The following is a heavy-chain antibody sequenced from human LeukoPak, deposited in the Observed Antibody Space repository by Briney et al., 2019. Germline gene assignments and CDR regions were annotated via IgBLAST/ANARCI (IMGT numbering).Heavy chain of an antibody. CDR2: ISGSGGST. CDR3: AKALAAGTGAWFDP. CDR1: GFTFSSYS. Sequence: GGSLRLSCGASGFTFSSYSMRWARQAPGKGLVWVSAISGSGGSTFYADSVKDRFTISRDNSKNTLYLQMNSLRAEDTAVYYCAKALAAGTGAWFDPWGQGTLVTVSS. J-gene: IGHJ5*02. D-gene: IGHD6-13*01. V-gene: IGHV3-23*01.